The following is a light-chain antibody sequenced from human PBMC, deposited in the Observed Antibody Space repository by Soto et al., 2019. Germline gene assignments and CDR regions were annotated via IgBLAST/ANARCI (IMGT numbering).Light chain of an antibody. CDR3: SPYTSSSTLV. Sequence: QSALTQPASVSGSPGQSITISCTGTSSDVGGYNYVSWYQQHPGKAPKIMIYEVGHRPSGVSNRFSGSKSGYTASLTISGLQAEDEADYYSSPYTSSSTLVFGTGTKLTVL. CDR1: SSDVGGYNY. V-gene: IGLV2-14*01. J-gene: IGLJ1*01. CDR2: EVG.